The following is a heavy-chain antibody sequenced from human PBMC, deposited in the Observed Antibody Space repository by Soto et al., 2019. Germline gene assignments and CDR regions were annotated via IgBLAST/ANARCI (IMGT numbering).Heavy chain of an antibody. CDR2: MNHNSGNT. Sequence: QVHLVQSGAEVRKPGASVKVSCKASGYTFTSYDINWVRQATGQGLEWMGWMNHNSGNTAYAQKFQGRVTMTRNTSISTAHMELSSLRSEDTAVYSCARERTRGFDPWGQGTLVTVSS. V-gene: IGHV1-8*01. J-gene: IGHJ5*02. CDR1: GYTFTSYD. CDR3: ARERTRGFDP.